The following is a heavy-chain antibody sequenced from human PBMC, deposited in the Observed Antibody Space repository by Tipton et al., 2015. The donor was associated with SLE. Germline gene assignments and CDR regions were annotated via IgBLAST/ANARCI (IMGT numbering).Heavy chain of an antibody. J-gene: IGHJ4*02. V-gene: IGHV4-39*07. Sequence: TLSLTCTVSGGSISSSSYYWGWIRQSPGKGLEWIGSIYHSGSTYYNPSLKSRVTISVDTSKNQFSLKLSSVTAADTAVYYCARVGDTVHFHYWGQGTLVTVSS. CDR1: GGSISSSSYY. D-gene: IGHD5-18*01. CDR2: IYHSGST. CDR3: ARVGDTVHFHY.